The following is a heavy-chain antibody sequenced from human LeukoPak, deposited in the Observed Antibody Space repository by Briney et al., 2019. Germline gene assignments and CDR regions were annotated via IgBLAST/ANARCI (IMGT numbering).Heavy chain of an antibody. Sequence: GGSLRLSCAASGFSFSDFYMNWIRKAPGKGLEWVAHITSDGGIIHYADSVKGRFTISRDNAKNSLYLQMNSLRVEDTALYYCARDPKGDCAFDIWGQGTMVTVSS. D-gene: IGHD2-21*02. J-gene: IGHJ3*02. CDR1: GFSFSDFY. CDR3: ARDPKGDCAFDI. CDR2: ITSDGGII. V-gene: IGHV3-11*01.